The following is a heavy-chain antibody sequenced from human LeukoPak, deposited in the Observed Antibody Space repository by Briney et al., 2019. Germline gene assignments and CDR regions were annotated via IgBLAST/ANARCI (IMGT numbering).Heavy chain of an antibody. CDR2: ISSSGSDK. V-gene: IGHV3-48*03. CDR1: GFPFSDHE. CDR3: ARRTHGAFAI. Sequence: GGSLRLSCAASGFPFSDHEMNGVRQAPGKGLEWVSYISSSGSDKYYPDSVKGRFTISRDNAKNSLYLQMNSLRAEDTAVYYCARRTHGAFAIWGQGTKVTVSS. D-gene: IGHD5-24*01. J-gene: IGHJ3*02.